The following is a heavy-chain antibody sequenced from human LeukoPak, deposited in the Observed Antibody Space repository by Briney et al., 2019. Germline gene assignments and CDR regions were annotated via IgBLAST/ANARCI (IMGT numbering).Heavy chain of an antibody. CDR1: GYTFIDHY. CDR3: ARPSDYGDYIDY. Sequence: ASVKVSCKGSGYTFIDHYMHWVRQAPGQGLEWMAKINPNSSVTAYAERFQGRVTLTRDTSISTVYMELRTLTSGDTAVYYCARPSDYGDYIDYWGQGTLVTVSS. D-gene: IGHD4-17*01. J-gene: IGHJ4*02. CDR2: INPNSSVT. V-gene: IGHV1-2*02.